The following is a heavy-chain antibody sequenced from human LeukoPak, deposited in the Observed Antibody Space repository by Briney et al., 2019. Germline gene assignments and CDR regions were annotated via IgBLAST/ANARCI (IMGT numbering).Heavy chain of an antibody. CDR1: GFTFSSYA. CDR3: ARVGREPCFDY. V-gene: IGHV3-23*01. J-gene: IGHJ4*02. CDR2: ISGSGGST. Sequence: QPGGSLRLSCAASGFTFSSYAMSWVRQAPGKGLEWVSAISGSGGSTYYADSVKGRFTISRDNAKNSLYLQMNSLRAEDTAVYYCARVGREPCFDYWGQGTLVTVSS. D-gene: IGHD1-14*01.